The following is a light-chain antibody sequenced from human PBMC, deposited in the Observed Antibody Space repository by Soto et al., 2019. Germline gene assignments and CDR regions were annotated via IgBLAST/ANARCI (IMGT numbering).Light chain of an antibody. Sequence: IAMTQCPGTRSLSPGEGCTLSCGASQSVSSYLAWYQQKHGQAPRLLIYGALSRATGIPDRFSGSGSGTDCTITISRLETEDGPLYYCQQYATSPLTFGGGTKVDIK. CDR2: GAL. J-gene: IGKJ4*01. CDR3: QQYATSPLT. V-gene: IGKV3-20*01. CDR1: QSVSSY.